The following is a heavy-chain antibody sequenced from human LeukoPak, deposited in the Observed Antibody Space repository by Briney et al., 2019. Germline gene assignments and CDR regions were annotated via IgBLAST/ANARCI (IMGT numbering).Heavy chain of an antibody. CDR2: ISSSGSTI. V-gene: IGHV3-48*03. CDR3: ARDRGQQWLVAGY. D-gene: IGHD6-19*01. Sequence: GGSLRLSCAASGFTFSSYEMNWVRQAPGKGLEWVSYISSSGSTIYYADSVKGRFTISRDNAKNSLYLQMNSLRAEDTAVYYCARDRGQQWLVAGYWGQGTLVTVSS. CDR1: GFTFSSYE. J-gene: IGHJ4*02.